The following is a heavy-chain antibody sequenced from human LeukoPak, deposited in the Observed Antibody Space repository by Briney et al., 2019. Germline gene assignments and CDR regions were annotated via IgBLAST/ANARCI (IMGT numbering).Heavy chain of an antibody. J-gene: IGHJ4*02. V-gene: IGHV1-24*01. Sequence: EASVKVSCKVSGYSITELSTHWVRQAPGKGLEWMGGFDPGGGEIIYEQKFQDRVTMTEDTSTDTAYMELSSLRSEDTALYYCATGTHYDLLPFWGQGTLVTVSS. CDR1: GYSITELS. D-gene: IGHD3-9*01. CDR3: ATGTHYDLLPF. CDR2: FDPGGGEI.